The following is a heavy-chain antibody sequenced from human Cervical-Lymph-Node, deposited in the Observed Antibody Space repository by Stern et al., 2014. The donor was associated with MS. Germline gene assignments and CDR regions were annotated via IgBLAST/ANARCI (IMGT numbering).Heavy chain of an antibody. D-gene: IGHD6-13*01. Sequence: QVQLVQSGAEVKKPGASVKVSCKVSGYILTKLAMHWVRQAPGKGLEWMGGFDPDEGETIYAQKFQCRVTMTEDTSTDTAYMELRSLRSEDTAVYFCATDHPTVGIYDALAMWGQGTRVTVSS. V-gene: IGHV1-24*01. J-gene: IGHJ3*02. CDR3: ATDHPTVGIYDALAM. CDR2: FDPDEGET. CDR1: GYILTKLA.